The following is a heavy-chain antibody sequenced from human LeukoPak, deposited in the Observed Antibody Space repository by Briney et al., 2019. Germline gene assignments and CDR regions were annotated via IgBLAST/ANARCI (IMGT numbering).Heavy chain of an antibody. CDR3: ARQVYKYCGGDCYYYYFGY. D-gene: IGHD2-21*02. CDR2: IYYSGTT. J-gene: IGHJ4*02. V-gene: IGHV4-59*01. Sequence: SETLSLTCTVSADSISKYYWSWLRQPPGKGLEWIGYIYYSGTTNYNPSLESRVTISVDTSNNQFSLKLTSVTAADTAVYYCARQVYKYCGGDCYYYYFGYWGQGTLVTVSS. CDR1: ADSISKYY.